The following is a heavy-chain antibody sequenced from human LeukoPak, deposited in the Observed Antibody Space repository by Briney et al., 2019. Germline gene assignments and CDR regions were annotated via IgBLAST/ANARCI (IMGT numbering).Heavy chain of an antibody. J-gene: IGHJ4*02. V-gene: IGHV3-7*02. Sequence: PGGSLRLSCTVSGFSFREHWMGWVRQAPGKGLEWAGNIKEDGNEDYYVDSVEGRFVIFRDNAKNSLYLQMHSLRAEDTAVYYCTRGDRGYAESLYWGRGTLVTVSS. CDR3: TRGDRGYAESLY. CDR1: GFSFREHW. CDR2: IKEDGNED. D-gene: IGHD5-12*01.